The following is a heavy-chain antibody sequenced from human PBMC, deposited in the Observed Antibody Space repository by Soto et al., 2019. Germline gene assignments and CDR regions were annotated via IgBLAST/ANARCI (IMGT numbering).Heavy chain of an antibody. CDR3: ARELTWGWFDY. J-gene: IGHJ4*02. V-gene: IGHV3-30-3*01. D-gene: IGHD3-16*01. CDR1: GFTFSTYA. Sequence: QVQLVESGGGVVQPGRSLRLSCAASGFTFSTYAMHWVRQAPGKGLEWVAVISYDGSNKYYADSVKGRFTISRDNSKNTLYLQMNSLRAEDTAVYYCARELTWGWFDYLGQGTLVTVSS. CDR2: ISYDGSNK.